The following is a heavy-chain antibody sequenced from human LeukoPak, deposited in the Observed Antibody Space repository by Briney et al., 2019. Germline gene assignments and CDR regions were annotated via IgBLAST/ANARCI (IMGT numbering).Heavy chain of an antibody. CDR2: ISGSGGST. D-gene: IGHD3-22*01. Sequence: GGSLRLSCAASGFTFSSYGMSWVRQAPGKGQERVSGISGSGGSTYYADSVKGRFTISRDNSKNTLYLQMNSLRAEDTAVYYCAKMGGGYYLATPLGHWGQGTLVTVSS. CDR1: GFTFSSYG. V-gene: IGHV3-23*01. J-gene: IGHJ4*02. CDR3: AKMGGGYYLATPLGH.